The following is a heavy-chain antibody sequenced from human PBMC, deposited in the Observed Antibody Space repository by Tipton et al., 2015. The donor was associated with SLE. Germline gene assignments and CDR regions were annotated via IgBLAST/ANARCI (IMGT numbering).Heavy chain of an antibody. J-gene: IGHJ6*03. CDR1: GFSVSNGDYY. D-gene: IGHD3-16*01. CDR2: ISKSGRT. Sequence: LSLTCTVSGFSVSNGDYYWTWIRQLPGKGLEWIGYISKSGRTHYNPSLQSRLTMSLDTSKNQFSLKMTSMTAADTAVYYCAKEGGEPVDSYYYHMDVWGKGTTVTVSS. CDR3: AKEGGEPVDSYYYHMDV. V-gene: IGHV4-31*03.